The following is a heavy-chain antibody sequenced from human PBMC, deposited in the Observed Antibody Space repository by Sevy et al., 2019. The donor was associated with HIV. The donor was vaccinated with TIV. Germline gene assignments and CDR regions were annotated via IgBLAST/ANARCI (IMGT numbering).Heavy chain of an antibody. D-gene: IGHD5-18*01. J-gene: IGHJ6*02. Sequence: GGSLRLSCTTSGFMFNLYSFNWVRQAPGKGLEWISFISSSGKYQFYADSVKGRFTMSRDTATNSVYLQIDSLRADDTAGYYCARDSDTYTALANYYGMDVWGQGTTVTVSS. V-gene: IGHV3-21*06. CDR1: GFMFNLYS. CDR2: ISSSGKYQ. CDR3: ARDSDTYTALANYYGMDV.